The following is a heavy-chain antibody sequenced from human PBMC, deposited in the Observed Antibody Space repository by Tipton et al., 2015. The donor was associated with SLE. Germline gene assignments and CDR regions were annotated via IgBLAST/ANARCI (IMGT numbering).Heavy chain of an antibody. CDR3: ARVRSRFYFDF. Sequence: QSGPEVKKPGASVKVSCKASGYNIRDYYMHWMRQAPGLGPEWIGWIDSNNGATNYAQSFRGRVSMTRDTSISTVYMELSRLRSDDTAVYYCARVRSRFYFDFWGQGSLVTVSS. CDR2: IDSNNGAT. V-gene: IGHV1-2*02. CDR1: GYNIRDYY. J-gene: IGHJ4*02.